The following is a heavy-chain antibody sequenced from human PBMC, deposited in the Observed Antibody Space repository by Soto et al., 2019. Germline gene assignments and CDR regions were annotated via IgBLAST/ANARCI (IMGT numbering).Heavy chain of an antibody. CDR3: ARDRSFSPKELGNYYYYYGMDV. D-gene: IGHD1-26*01. Sequence: ASVKVCCKASGYTFTGYYMHWVRQAPGQGLEWMGWINPNSGGTNYAQKFQGWVTMTRDTSISTAYMELSRLRSDDTAVYYCARDRSFSPKELGNYYYYYGMDVWGQGTTVTVSS. V-gene: IGHV1-2*04. CDR2: INPNSGGT. CDR1: GYTFTGYY. J-gene: IGHJ6*02.